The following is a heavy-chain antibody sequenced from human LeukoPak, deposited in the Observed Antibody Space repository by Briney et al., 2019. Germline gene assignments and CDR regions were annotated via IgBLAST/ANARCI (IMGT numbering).Heavy chain of an antibody. CDR1: GDSISTSNSY. D-gene: IGHD3-22*01. Sequence: SETLSLTCTVSGDSISTSNSYWGWIRQPPGKGLEWIGSIYYSGNTYYNPSLKSRVTISVDTSKNQFSLKLSSVTAADTAVYYCARVTNYYDSSGHAFDIWGQGTMVTVSS. J-gene: IGHJ3*02. V-gene: IGHV4-39*07. CDR3: ARVTNYYDSSGHAFDI. CDR2: IYYSGNT.